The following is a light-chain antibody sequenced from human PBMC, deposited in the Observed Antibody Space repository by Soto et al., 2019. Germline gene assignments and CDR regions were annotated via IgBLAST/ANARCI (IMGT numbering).Light chain of an antibody. Sequence: EIVLTHSPGTLSLSPCERATLSSRASQSVSSSYLAWYQQKPGQAPRLLIYGASSRATGIPDRFSGSGSGTDFTLTISRLEPEDFAVYYCQQYGSSPTWTFGQGTKVDIK. V-gene: IGKV3-20*01. CDR2: GAS. CDR1: QSVSSSY. CDR3: QQYGSSPTWT. J-gene: IGKJ1*01.